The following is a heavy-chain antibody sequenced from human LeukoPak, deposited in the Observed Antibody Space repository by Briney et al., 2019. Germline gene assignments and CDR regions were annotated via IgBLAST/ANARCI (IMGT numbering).Heavy chain of an antibody. CDR1: GFTFSSYA. Sequence: GGSLRLSCAASGFTFSSYAMSWVRQAPGKGLEWVSAISGSGGSTYYADSVKGRFTISRDNAKNSLYLQMNSLRAEDTAVYYCARQGDSSGWYNWFDPWGQGTLVTVSS. CDR3: ARQGDSSGWYNWFDP. J-gene: IGHJ5*02. CDR2: ISGSGGST. V-gene: IGHV3-23*01. D-gene: IGHD6-19*01.